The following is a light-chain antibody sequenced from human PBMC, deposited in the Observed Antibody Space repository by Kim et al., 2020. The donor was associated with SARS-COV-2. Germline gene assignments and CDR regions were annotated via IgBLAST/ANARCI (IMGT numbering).Light chain of an antibody. V-gene: IGLV2-23*02. J-gene: IGLJ2*01. Sequence: QSALTQPASVSGTPGQSITISCTGTSSDVGSYNLVSWYQQHPDKAPKLVIYDVSERPSGVSNRFSGSKSGNTASLAISGLQAEGEADYYCCSYAGSSIVVFGGGTQLTVL. CDR2: DVS. CDR3: CSYAGSSIVV. CDR1: SSDVGSYNL.